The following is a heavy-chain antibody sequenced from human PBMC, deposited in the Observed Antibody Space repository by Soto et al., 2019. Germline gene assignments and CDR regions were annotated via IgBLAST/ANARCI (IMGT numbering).Heavy chain of an antibody. D-gene: IGHD2-15*01. CDR2: IYYSGST. V-gene: IGHV4-39*01. CDR3: ARLRGGYCSGGSCYSDAHFDY. Sequence: PSETLSLTCTVSGGSISSSSYYWGWTRQPPGKGLEWIGSIYYSGSTYYNPSLKSRVTISVDTSKNQFSLKLSSVTAADTAVYYCARLRGGYCSGGSCYSDAHFDYWGQGTLVTVSS. J-gene: IGHJ4*02. CDR1: GGSISSSSYY.